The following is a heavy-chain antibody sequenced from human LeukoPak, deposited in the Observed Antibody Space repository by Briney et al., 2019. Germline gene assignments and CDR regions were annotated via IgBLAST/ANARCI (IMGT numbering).Heavy chain of an antibody. Sequence: GGSLRLSCAASGFTFSSYEMNWVRQAPGKGLEWVSYISSSGSTIYYADSVKGRFTISRDNARNSVYLQMNSLRAEDTAVYYCARSLMAGFDYWGQGTLVTVSS. CDR2: ISSSGSTI. D-gene: IGHD5-24*01. J-gene: IGHJ4*02. CDR1: GFTFSSYE. CDR3: ARSLMAGFDY. V-gene: IGHV3-48*03.